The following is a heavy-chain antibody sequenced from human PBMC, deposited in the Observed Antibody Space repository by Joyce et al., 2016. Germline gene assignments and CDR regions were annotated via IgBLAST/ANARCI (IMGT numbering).Heavy chain of an antibody. CDR3: AKNFWNDFLDVFDV. J-gene: IGHJ3*01. D-gene: IGHD1-1*01. V-gene: IGHV3-30*18. CDR2: ISFDGRNK. Sequence: QEHLVESGGGVVQPGRSLRLSCAASRFNFRSYGMVWVRQAPGKGLEWVATISFDGRNKYYKDSVKVRFNISRDNSKNTLYLQMNSLRAEDTAVYHCAKNFWNDFLDVFDVWGQGTLVTVSS. CDR1: RFNFRSYG.